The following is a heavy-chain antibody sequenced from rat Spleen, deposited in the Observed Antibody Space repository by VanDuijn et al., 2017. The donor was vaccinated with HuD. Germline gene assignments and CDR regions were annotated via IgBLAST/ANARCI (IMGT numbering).Heavy chain of an antibody. Sequence: QVQLKESGPGLVQPSETLSLTCTVSGFSLTSYHVSWVRQPPGKGLEWMGLIWGDGSTTYNSALKSRLSISRDTSKNHIFLKMNSLQSEDTTTYYCAREDFLDYWGQGVMVTVSS. CDR3: AREDFLDY. CDR2: IWGDGST. J-gene: IGHJ2*01. CDR1: GFSLTSYH. V-gene: IGHV2-45*01.